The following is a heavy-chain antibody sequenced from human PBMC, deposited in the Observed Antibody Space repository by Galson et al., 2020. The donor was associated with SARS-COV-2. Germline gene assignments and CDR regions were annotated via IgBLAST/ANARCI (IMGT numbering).Heavy chain of an antibody. CDR1: GGTFSNYA. J-gene: IGHJ3*02. CDR2: IFPMFDTT. D-gene: IGHD3-22*01. Sequence: KISCKASGGTFSNYAISWVRQDPGQGLEWMGRIFPMFDTTNYAQRFQGRVTFSTDKSTNTAYMDLSSLRSEDTAVYYCARCDTSGYFVRTCDIWGQGTMITVS. V-gene: IGHV1-69*05. CDR3: ARCDTSGYFVRTCDI.